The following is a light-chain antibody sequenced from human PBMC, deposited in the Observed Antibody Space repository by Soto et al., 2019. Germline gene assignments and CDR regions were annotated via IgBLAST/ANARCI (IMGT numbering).Light chain of an antibody. CDR2: NAS. J-gene: IGKJ5*01. CDR3: QQRDSGVT. CDR1: ASISTY. V-gene: IGKV3-11*01. Sequence: EIVLTQSPATLSLSPGERATLSCRSSASISTYLGWYQQKTGQPPRPLIYNASNRATGSPARFSGRGSGTDFTRTRNSLETEDSAVYFSQQRDSGVTFGQWTRLEIK.